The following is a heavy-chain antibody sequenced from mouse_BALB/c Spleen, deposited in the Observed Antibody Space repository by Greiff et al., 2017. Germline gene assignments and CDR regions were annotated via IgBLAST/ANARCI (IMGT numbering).Heavy chain of an antibody. CDR3: ARHRYGYYYYAMDY. J-gene: IGHJ4*01. D-gene: IGHD1-2*01. Sequence: EVQGVESGGGFVQPGGSLRLSCATSGFTFTDYYMSWVRQPPGKALEWLGFIRNKANGYTTEYSASVKGRFTISRDNSLSILYLQMNTLRAEDSATYYCARHRYGYYYYAMDYWGQGTSVTVSS. V-gene: IGHV7-3*02. CDR1: GFTFTDYY. CDR2: IRNKANGYTT.